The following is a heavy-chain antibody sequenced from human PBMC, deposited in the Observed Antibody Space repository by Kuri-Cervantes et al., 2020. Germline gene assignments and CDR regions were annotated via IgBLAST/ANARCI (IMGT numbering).Heavy chain of an antibody. CDR2: IIPIFGTA. V-gene: IGHV1-69*05. J-gene: IGHJ4*02. CDR1: GGTFSSYT. CDR3: ASTGYRLPFTDY. D-gene: IGHD6-25*01. Sequence: SVKVSCKASGGTFSSYTINWVRQAPGQGLEWMGGIIPIFGTANYAQKFQGRVTMTRDTSTSTVYMELSSLRSEDTAVYYCASTGYRLPFTDYWGQGTLVTVSS.